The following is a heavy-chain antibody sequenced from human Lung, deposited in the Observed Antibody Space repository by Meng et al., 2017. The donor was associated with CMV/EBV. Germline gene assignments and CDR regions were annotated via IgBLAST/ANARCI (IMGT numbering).Heavy chain of an antibody. V-gene: IGHV3-53*01. CDR1: GFTVSSNY. CDR3: ARAGAFPQYFDY. Sequence: GGPXRLXCAVSGFTVSSNYMNWVRQAPGKGLEWVSIIYGGTGTYYADSVKGRFSISRDNSKNTVYLQMDSLSPEDTAVYYCARAGAFPQYFDYWGQGALVTVSS. CDR2: IYGGTGT. J-gene: IGHJ4*02. D-gene: IGHD3-16*01.